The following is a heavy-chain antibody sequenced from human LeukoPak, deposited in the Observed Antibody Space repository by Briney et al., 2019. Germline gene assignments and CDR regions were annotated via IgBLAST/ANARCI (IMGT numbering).Heavy chain of an antibody. CDR2: IYTSGST. D-gene: IGHD6-13*01. CDR1: GGSISSYY. Sequence: SETLSLTCTVSGGSISSYYWSWIRQPAGKGLEWIGRIYTSGSTNYNPSLKSRVTMSVDTSKNQVSLMLSSVTAADTAVYYCARHLRYSSFDYWGQGTLVTVSS. J-gene: IGHJ4*02. CDR3: ARHLRYSSFDY. V-gene: IGHV4-4*07.